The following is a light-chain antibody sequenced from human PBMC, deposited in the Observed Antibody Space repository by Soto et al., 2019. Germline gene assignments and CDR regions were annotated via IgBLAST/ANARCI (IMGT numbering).Light chain of an antibody. J-gene: IGKJ1*01. CDR1: QHIRDL. CDR3: QHYDHYPWT. V-gene: IGKV1-5*03. CDR2: KAS. Sequence: IQMTQSPSMVSASVGDKVIITCRASQHIRDLLAWYQQRPGKAPKLLIYKASHLQTGVPSRFSGTGFGTEFTLTFTSLQPDDLAPYYCQHYDHYPWTFGQGTKVEV.